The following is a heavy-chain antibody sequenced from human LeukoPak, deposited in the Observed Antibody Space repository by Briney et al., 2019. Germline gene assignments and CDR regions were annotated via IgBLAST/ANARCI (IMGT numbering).Heavy chain of an antibody. CDR1: GGTFSSYA. Sequence: SVTVSCTASGGTFSSYAISWVRQAPGQGLEWMGGIIPIFGTANYAQKFQGRVTITADESTSTAYMELSSLRSEDTAVYYCASEYSSGFDYWGQGTLVTVSS. CDR2: IIPIFGTA. CDR3: ASEYSSGFDY. V-gene: IGHV1-69*13. J-gene: IGHJ4*02. D-gene: IGHD6-19*01.